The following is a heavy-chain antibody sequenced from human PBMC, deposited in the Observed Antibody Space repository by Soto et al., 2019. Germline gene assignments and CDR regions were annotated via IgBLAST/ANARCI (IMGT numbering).Heavy chain of an antibody. Sequence: QVQLVQSGAEVKKPGASVKVSCKASGYTFTGYYMHWVRQAPGQGLEWMGWINPNSGGTNYAQKFQGWVTMTRDTSISTVYMELSRLRSDDTAVYYCARGDGGSSWSYFYYYGMDVWGQGTTVTVSS. J-gene: IGHJ6*02. CDR2: INPNSGGT. CDR1: GYTFTGYY. D-gene: IGHD6-13*01. V-gene: IGHV1-2*04. CDR3: ARGDGGSSWSYFYYYGMDV.